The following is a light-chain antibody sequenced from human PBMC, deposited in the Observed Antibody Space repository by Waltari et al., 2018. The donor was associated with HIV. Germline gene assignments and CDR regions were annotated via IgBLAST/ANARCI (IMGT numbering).Light chain of an antibody. CDR2: GNN. J-gene: IGLJ2*01. CDR3: QSYDSSLSGPVV. V-gene: IGLV1-40*01. Sequence: QSVLTQPPSVSGAPGQRVTISCTGSSSNIGAGYDVHWYQQLPGTAPKLLIYGNNNRPPGVPDRFSGSKSGTSASLAITGLQAEDEADYYCQSYDSSLSGPVVFGGGTKLTVL. CDR1: SSNIGAGYD.